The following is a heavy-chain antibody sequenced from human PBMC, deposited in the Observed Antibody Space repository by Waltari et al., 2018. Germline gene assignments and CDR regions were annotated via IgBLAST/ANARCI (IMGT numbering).Heavy chain of an antibody. CDR1: GFTFSSYW. CDR2: ITSDGSTT. J-gene: IGHJ5*02. V-gene: IGHV3-74*01. CDR3: AVYLRSSPFDP. D-gene: IGHD5-12*01. Sequence: EVQLVESGGGLVQPGGSLRLSCAASGFTFSSYWMHWVRQAPGKGLVWVSRITSDGSTTGYADSVKGRFTISRDNTKNTLSLQMNSLRDEDTAVYYCAVYLRSSPFDPWGQGTLVTVSS.